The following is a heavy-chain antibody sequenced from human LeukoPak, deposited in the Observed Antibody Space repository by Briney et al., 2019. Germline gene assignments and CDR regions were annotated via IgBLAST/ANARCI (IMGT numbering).Heavy chain of an antibody. V-gene: IGHV3-7*01. Sequence: GGSLRLSCAASGFTFSSYNMNWVRQAPGKGLEWVANINPDGTEKRYVDSVKGRFTISRDNAKNSLYVQMNSLRAEDTALYYCAREGGSGWYSGWFDPWGQGTQVTVSS. D-gene: IGHD6-19*01. CDR2: INPDGTEK. CDR1: GFTFSSYN. J-gene: IGHJ5*02. CDR3: AREGGSGWYSGWFDP.